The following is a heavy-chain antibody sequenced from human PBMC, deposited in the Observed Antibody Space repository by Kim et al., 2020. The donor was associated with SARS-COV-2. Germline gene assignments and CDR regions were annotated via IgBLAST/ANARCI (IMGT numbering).Heavy chain of an antibody. Sequence: LKGRVTISVETSKNQFSLKLSSVTAADTAVYYCARGSTIFGVVIRPFDYWGQGTLVTVSS. J-gene: IGHJ4*02. CDR3: ARGSTIFGVVIRPFDY. V-gene: IGHV4-59*09. D-gene: IGHD3-3*01.